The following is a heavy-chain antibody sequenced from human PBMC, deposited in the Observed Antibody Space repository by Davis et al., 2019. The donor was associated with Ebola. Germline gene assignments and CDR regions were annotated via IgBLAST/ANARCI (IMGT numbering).Heavy chain of an antibody. CDR3: VGGRGWLFDY. CDR1: GFTFGDYA. Sequence: GESLKISCTASGFTFGDYAVSWFRQAPGKGLEWVANIKGDGGDKNYVDSVKGRFTISRDTLQMNSLRVEDTAVYYCVGGRGWLFDYWGQGTLVTVSS. V-gene: IGHV3-7*03. D-gene: IGHD3-16*01. J-gene: IGHJ4*02. CDR2: IKGDGGDK.